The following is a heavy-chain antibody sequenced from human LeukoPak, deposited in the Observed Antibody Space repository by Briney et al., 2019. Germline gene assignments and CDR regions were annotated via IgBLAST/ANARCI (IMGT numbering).Heavy chain of an antibody. V-gene: IGHV1-18*01. Sequence: ASVKVSCKASGYTFTSYGISWVRQAPGQGLEWMGWISAYNGNTNYAQKFQGRVTMTRDTSTSTVYMELSSLRSEDSAVYYCARGLHRRCSGGICYQPFDYWGQGTLVTVSS. CDR2: ISAYNGNT. D-gene: IGHD2-15*01. J-gene: IGHJ4*02. CDR1: GYTFTSYG. CDR3: ARGLHRRCSGGICYQPFDY.